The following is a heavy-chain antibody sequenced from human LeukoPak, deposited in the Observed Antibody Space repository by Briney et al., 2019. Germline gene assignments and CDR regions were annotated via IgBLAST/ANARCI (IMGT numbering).Heavy chain of an antibody. V-gene: IGHV3-21*01. CDR2: ISSSSSYI. D-gene: IGHD4-4*01. J-gene: IGHJ6*02. Sequence: PGGSLRLSCAASGFTFSSYSMNWVRQAPGKGLEWVSSISSSSSYICYADSVKGRFTISRDNSKNTLYLQMNSLRAEDTAVYYCAREQTTVTDDYYYYGMDVWGQGTTVTVSS. CDR3: AREQTTVTDDYYYYGMDV. CDR1: GFTFSSYS.